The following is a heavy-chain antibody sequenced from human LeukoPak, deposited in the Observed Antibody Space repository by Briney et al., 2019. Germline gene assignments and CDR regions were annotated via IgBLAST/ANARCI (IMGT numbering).Heavy chain of an antibody. J-gene: IGHJ4*02. CDR3: ASGYYDSSGYRDY. Sequence: GGSLRLSCAASGFTFSDYYMSWIRQAPGKGLEWVSSISSSSSYIYYADSVKGRFTISRDNAKNSLYLQMNSLRAEDTAVYYCASGYYDSSGYRDYWGQGTLVTVSS. CDR2: ISSSSSYI. D-gene: IGHD3-22*01. CDR1: GFTFSDYY. V-gene: IGHV3-11*06.